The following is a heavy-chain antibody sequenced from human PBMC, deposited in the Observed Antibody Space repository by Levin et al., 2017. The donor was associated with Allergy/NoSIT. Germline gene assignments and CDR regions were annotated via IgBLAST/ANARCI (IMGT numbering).Heavy chain of an antibody. CDR3: ARVTLDY. J-gene: IGHJ4*02. Sequence: RAGGSLRLSCVVSGFTFSNYDMNWVRQAPGKGLEWVSYISSSSSTIYYADSVKGRFTISRDNAKNSLYLEMNSLRAEDTSVYYCARVTLDYWGQGSLVTVSS. CDR2: ISSSSSTI. CDR1: GFTFSNYD. V-gene: IGHV3-48*01.